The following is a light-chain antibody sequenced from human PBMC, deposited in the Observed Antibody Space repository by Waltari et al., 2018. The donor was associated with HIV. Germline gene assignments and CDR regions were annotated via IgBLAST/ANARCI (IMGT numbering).Light chain of an antibody. CDR1: RSNIRSNT. V-gene: IGLV1-44*01. J-gene: IGLJ3*02. Sequence: QSVLTQPPSASGPPGQRVPISCSGRRSNIRSNTVSWYQQLPGTAPKLLIYSNAQRPSGVPDRFSGSKSGTSASLAISGLQSEDEADYYCAAWDDSLNGWVFGGGTKLTVL. CDR2: SNA. CDR3: AAWDDSLNGWV.